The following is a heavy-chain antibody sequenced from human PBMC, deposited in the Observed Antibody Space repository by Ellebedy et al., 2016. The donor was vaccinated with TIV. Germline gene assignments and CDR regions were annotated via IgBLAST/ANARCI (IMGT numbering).Heavy chain of an antibody. CDR3: ARGFSARYCSSASCYQSYYYYGMDV. CDR2: IYSGGST. D-gene: IGHD2-2*01. CDR1: GFTVSNNY. J-gene: IGHJ6*02. V-gene: IGHV3-66*01. Sequence: GESLKISCAASGFTVSNNYMSWVRQAPGKGLEWVSIIYSGGSTYYADSVKGRFTISRDNSKNTLYLQMNSLRAEDTAVYYCARGFSARYCSSASCYQSYYYYGMDVWGQGTTVTVSS.